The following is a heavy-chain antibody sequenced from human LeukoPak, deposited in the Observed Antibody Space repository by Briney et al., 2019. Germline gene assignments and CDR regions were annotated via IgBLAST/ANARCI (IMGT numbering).Heavy chain of an antibody. CDR2: MNPNSGRT. J-gene: IGHJ4*02. CDR1: GYTLTSYD. V-gene: IGHV1-8*01. CDR3: ARETPSRYFDY. D-gene: IGHD4-23*01. Sequence: ASVKVSCKASGYTLTSYDANWVRQATGQGLEWMGWMNPNSGRTGYAQKFQGRVTITRNTSISTAYMELSSLRSEDTAVYFCARETPSRYFDYWGQGTPVTVSS.